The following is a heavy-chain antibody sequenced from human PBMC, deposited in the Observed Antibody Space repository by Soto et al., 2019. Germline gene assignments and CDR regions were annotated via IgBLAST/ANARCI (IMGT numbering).Heavy chain of an antibody. Sequence: PGESLKISCPGFGYTFTTFWISWVRQMPGKGLEWMGRVDPRDSSVNYNPSFQGRVTISVDKSISTAYLQWGRLKASGTAMYYCARLFCSTSTCDSWFDPWGQGTLVTVSS. J-gene: IGHJ5*02. CDR1: GYTFTTFW. CDR2: VDPRDSSV. D-gene: IGHD2-2*01. CDR3: ARLFCSTSTCDSWFDP. V-gene: IGHV5-10-1*01.